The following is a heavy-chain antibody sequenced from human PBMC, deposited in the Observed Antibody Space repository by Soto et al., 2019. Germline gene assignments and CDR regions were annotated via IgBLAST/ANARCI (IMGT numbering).Heavy chain of an antibody. Sequence: GGSLRLSCAASGFTFSSYSMNWFRQAPGKGLEWVSSISSSSSYIYYADSVKGRFTISRDNAKNSLYLQMNSLRAEDTAVYYCARDTYDFWSGYLGQPAHTPRMDYYYMDVWGKGTTVTVSS. D-gene: IGHD3-3*01. J-gene: IGHJ6*03. CDR3: ARDTYDFWSGYLGQPAHTPRMDYYYMDV. V-gene: IGHV3-21*01. CDR2: ISSSSSYI. CDR1: GFTFSSYS.